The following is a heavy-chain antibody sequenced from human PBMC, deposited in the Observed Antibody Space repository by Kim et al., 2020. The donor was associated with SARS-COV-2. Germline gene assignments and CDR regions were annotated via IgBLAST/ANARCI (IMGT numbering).Heavy chain of an antibody. Sequence: SVKVSCKASGGTFSSYAISWVRQAPGQGLEWMGGIIPIFGTANYAQKFQGRVTITADESTSTAYMELSSLRSEDTAVYYCARDRFGGLGPNGMDVWGQGTTVTVSS. D-gene: IGHD2-15*01. J-gene: IGHJ6*02. CDR1: GGTFSSYA. CDR3: ARDRFGGLGPNGMDV. CDR2: IIPIFGTA. V-gene: IGHV1-69*13.